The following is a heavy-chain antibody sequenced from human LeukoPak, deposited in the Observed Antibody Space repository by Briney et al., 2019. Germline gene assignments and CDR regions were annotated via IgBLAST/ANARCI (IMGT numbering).Heavy chain of an antibody. CDR2: FNPNSGDT. CDR3: ARAPVIAGTAFDY. D-gene: IGHD2-15*01. J-gene: IGHJ4*02. V-gene: IGHV1-2*04. Sequence: SVKVSCQASGYTFTAYYIHWVRQAPGQGLEWMGWFNPNSGDTKYAQKFQGWVTMTRDTSISTGYMELNRLRSDDTAVYFCARAPVIAGTAFDYWGQGTLVTVSS. CDR1: GYTFTAYY.